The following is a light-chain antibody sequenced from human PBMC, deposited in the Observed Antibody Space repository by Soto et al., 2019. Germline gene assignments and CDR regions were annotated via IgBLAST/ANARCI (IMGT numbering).Light chain of an antibody. CDR3: RQRSNWPPIT. CDR2: DAA. J-gene: IGKJ5*01. Sequence: EIVLTQSPATLSLSAGERATLSCRAGQRFSSYLSWYQHKPAQAPTILIYDAANRSHGMPARFSGGSSGTKYSPTTSSLEPEEFAAYYCRQRSNWPPITFGQGTRLEIK. V-gene: IGKV3-11*01. CDR1: QRFSSY.